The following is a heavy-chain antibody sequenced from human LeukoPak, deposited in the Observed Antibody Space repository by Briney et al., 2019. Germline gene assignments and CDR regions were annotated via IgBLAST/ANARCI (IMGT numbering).Heavy chain of an antibody. CDR1: GYTFTDYY. Sequence: ASVKVSCKVSGYTFTDYYMHWVQQAPGKGLQRMGLVDPEDGETIYAEKFQGRVTITADTSTDTAYMGLSSLRSEDTAVYYCANSGSRDDRSFGVYWGQGTLVTVSS. V-gene: IGHV1-69-2*01. CDR3: ANSGSRDDRSFGVY. J-gene: IGHJ4*02. CDR2: VDPEDGET. D-gene: IGHD3-22*01.